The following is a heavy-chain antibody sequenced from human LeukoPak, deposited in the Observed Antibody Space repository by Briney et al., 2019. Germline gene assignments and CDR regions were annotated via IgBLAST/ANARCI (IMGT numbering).Heavy chain of an antibody. V-gene: IGHV3-7*03. CDR2: INKDGSVQ. Sequence: GGSLRLSCAASGFTFSSYGMHWVRQAPGKGLEWVANINKDGSVQYYVDSVKGRFTISRDNAKNSVYLQMNSLRAEDTAIYNCARIGYSSSSLDLWGRGTLVTVSS. D-gene: IGHD6-6*01. CDR1: GFTFSSYG. CDR3: ARIGYSSSSLDL. J-gene: IGHJ4*02.